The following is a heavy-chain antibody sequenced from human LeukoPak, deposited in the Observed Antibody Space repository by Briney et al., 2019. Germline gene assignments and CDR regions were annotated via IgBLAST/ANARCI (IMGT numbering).Heavy chain of an antibody. CDR1: GGSISSYY. CDR2: IYYSGST. J-gene: IGHJ5*02. V-gene: IGHV4-59*01. Sequence: SETLSLTCTVSGGSISSYYWSWIRQPPGKGLEWIGYIYYSGSTNYNPSLKSRVTISVDTSKNQFSLKLSSVTAADTAVYYCARGDGGYCSGGSCYSYMWFDPWGQGTLVTVSS. CDR3: ARGDGGYCSGGSCYSYMWFDP. D-gene: IGHD2-15*01.